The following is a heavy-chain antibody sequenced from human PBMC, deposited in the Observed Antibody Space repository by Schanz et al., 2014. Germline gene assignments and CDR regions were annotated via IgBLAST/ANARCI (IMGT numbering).Heavy chain of an antibody. V-gene: IGHV1-69*04. D-gene: IGHD3-9*01. J-gene: IGHJ6*02. CDR1: GGTFSSST. Sequence: QGQLVQSGAEVKKPGSSVKVSCKASGGTFSSSTLTWVRQAPGQGLEWMGRIIPILDKTNYAQKFQGRVTMTADKSTSTVYMEVSGLRSEDTAVYYCAKVDRTRYYAMDVWGQGTTVNVSS. CDR3: AKVDRTRYYAMDV. CDR2: IIPILDKT.